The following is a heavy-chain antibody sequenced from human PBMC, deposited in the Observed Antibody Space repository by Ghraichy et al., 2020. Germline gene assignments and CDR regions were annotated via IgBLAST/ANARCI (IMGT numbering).Heavy chain of an antibody. Sequence: GGSLRLSCAASGFTFSNYAMSWVRQAPGKGLEWVSGISGSGDTTYYADAVKGRFTISRDNSENTLGLQMNSLRAEDAAVYYCARDGPDPVGMGFCSGRSCYDLDYWGQGALVTVSS. D-gene: IGHD2-15*01. J-gene: IGHJ4*02. CDR2: ISGSGDTT. V-gene: IGHV3-23*01. CDR3: ARDGPDPVGMGFCSGRSCYDLDY. CDR1: GFTFSNYA.